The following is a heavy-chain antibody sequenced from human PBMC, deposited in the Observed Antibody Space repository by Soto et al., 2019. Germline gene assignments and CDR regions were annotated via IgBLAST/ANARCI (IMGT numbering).Heavy chain of an antibody. D-gene: IGHD3-10*01. CDR3: AREVRGVVDAFDI. CDR1: GGSISSYY. Sequence: SETVSLTCTVSGGSISSYYWSWIRQPPGKGLEWIGYIYYSGSTNYNPSLKSRVTISVDTSKNQFSLKLSSVTAADTAVYYCAREVRGVVDAFDIWGQGTMVTVSS. J-gene: IGHJ3*02. CDR2: IYYSGST. V-gene: IGHV4-59*12.